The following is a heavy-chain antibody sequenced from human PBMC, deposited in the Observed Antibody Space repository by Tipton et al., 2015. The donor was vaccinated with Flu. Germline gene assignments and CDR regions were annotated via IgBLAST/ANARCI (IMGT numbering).Heavy chain of an antibody. Sequence: TLSLTCSVSGDSIRSYSWSWIRQPAGKGLEWIGRIYTSGSTNYNPSLKSRVTMSVDTSKNQFSLRLISVTAADTAVYYCATSRPHRYSYGMDVWGQGATVSVSS. V-gene: IGHV4-4*07. J-gene: IGHJ6*02. CDR3: ATSRPHRYSYGMDV. D-gene: IGHD3-10*01. CDR1: GDSIRSYS. CDR2: IYTSGST.